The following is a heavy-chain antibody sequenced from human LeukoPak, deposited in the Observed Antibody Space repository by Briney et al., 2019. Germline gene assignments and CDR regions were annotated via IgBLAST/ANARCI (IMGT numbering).Heavy chain of an antibody. CDR3: ARGWSNYDFWSGFDY. Sequence: SETLSLTCAVSGYSISSGYYWGWIRQPPGKGLEWIGSIYHSGSTYYNPSLKSRVTISVDTSKNQFSLKLSSVTAADTAVYYCARGWSNYDFWSGFDYWGQGTLVTVSS. CDR1: GYSISSGYY. D-gene: IGHD3-3*01. J-gene: IGHJ4*02. CDR2: IYHSGST. V-gene: IGHV4-38-2*01.